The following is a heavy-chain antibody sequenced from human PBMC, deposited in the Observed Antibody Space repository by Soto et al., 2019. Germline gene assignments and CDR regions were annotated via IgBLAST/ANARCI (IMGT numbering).Heavy chain of an antibody. D-gene: IGHD2-8*01. CDR2: IYPGDSDT. CDR3: ARRVVLMGGAFDI. CDR1: GHSFTSYL. J-gene: IGHJ3*02. Sequence: LTISCKGSGHSFTSYLIGWVRQMPGKGLEGMGTIYPGDSDTRYSPSFQRPVTISADKSISTAYLQWSSLKASDTAMYYCARRVVLMGGAFDIWGQGTMVTVS. V-gene: IGHV5-51*01.